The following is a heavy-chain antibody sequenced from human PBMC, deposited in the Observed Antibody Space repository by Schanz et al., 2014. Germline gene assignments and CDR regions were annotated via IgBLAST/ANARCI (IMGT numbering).Heavy chain of an antibody. CDR1: GFALSTYW. Sequence: EEKKGEGGGGLVQPGGSLRLSCAASGFALSTYWMTWVRQAPGKGLEWVAIINQDGSVDYYGDSVKGRFTISRDNAKNSLYLQMNSLRAEDTAVYYCAKEESPPSLVDYGGKVTRGNVSS. CDR3: AKEESPPSLVDY. J-gene: IGHJ4*02. V-gene: IGHV3-7*01. CDR2: INQDGSVD.